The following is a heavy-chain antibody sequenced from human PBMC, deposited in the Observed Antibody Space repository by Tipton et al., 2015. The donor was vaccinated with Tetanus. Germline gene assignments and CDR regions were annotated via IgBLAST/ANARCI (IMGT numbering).Heavy chain of an antibody. CDR2: INHSGST. CDR3: ASSGYDDGDY. CDR1: GGSFSGYY. Sequence: TLSLTCAVYGGSFSGYYWSWIRQPPGKGLEWIGEINHSGSTNYNPSLKSRVTIPVDTSKNQFSLKLSSVTAADTAVYYCASSGYDDGDYWGQGTLVTVSS. V-gene: IGHV4-34*01. J-gene: IGHJ4*02. D-gene: IGHD5-12*01.